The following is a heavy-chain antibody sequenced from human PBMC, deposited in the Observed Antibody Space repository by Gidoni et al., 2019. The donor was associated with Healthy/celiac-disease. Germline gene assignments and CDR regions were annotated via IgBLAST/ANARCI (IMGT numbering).Heavy chain of an antibody. Sequence: EVQLVESGGGLVQPGRSLRLSCTASGFTFGDYAMSWVRQAPGKGLEWVGFIRSKAYGGTTEYAASVKGRFTISRDDSKSIAYLQMNSLKTEDTAVYYCTTQGTLDYWGQGTLVTVSS. CDR3: TTQGTLDY. D-gene: IGHD1-1*01. J-gene: IGHJ4*02. CDR1: GFTFGDYA. V-gene: IGHV3-49*04. CDR2: IRSKAYGGTT.